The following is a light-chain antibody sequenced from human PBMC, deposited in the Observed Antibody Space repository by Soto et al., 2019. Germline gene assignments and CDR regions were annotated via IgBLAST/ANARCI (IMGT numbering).Light chain of an antibody. V-gene: IGLV1-51*02. CDR2: EDN. CDR3: GTWDTNLSAYV. Sequence: QSVLTQPPSVSAAPGQEVTISCSGDTSNTLHNFVSWYQQLPGAAPKLLIYEDNKRPSGIPDRFSGSKFGTSVTLAITGLQTGGEADYYCGTWDTNLSAYVFGTGTKVTVL. J-gene: IGLJ1*01. CDR1: TSNTLHNF.